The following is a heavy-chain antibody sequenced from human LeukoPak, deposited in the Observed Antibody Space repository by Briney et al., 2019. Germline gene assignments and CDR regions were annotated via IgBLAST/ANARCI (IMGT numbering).Heavy chain of an antibody. J-gene: IGHJ4*02. V-gene: IGHV3-23*01. CDR2: ISGSGGST. Sequence: GGSLRLSCAASGFTFSSYAMSWVRQAPGKGLEWVSAISGSGGSTYYADSVKGRFTISRDNSKNTLYLQMNSLRAEDTAVYHCAKDRHPNFGVVQGFDYWGQGTLVTVSS. D-gene: IGHD3-3*01. CDR1: GFTFSSYA. CDR3: AKDRHPNFGVVQGFDY.